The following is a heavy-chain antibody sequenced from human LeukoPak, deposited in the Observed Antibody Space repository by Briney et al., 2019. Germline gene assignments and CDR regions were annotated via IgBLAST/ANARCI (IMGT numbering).Heavy chain of an antibody. J-gene: IGHJ4*02. D-gene: IGHD2-21*02. V-gene: IGHV3-21*01. CDR1: GFTFSSYS. Sequence: GGSLRLSCAASGFTFSSYSMNWVRQAPGKGLEWVSSISSSSSYIYYADSVKGRFTISRDNAKNSLYLQMNSLRAEDTAVYYCAREVGSGGDCYYFDYWGQGTLVTVSS. CDR3: AREVGSGGDCYYFDY. CDR2: ISSSSSYI.